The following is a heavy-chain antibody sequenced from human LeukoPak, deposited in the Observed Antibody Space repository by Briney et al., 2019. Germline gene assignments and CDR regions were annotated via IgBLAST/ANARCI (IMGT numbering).Heavy chain of an antibody. Sequence: PGGSLRLSCTASGFTFSTYSMSWVRQAPGKGLEWISYISSSGSGIFYADSVKGRFTISRDNGKKSVSLQMNSLRDEDTAVYYCARVKGDGDSYYFDYWGQGTLVAVSS. V-gene: IGHV3-48*02. CDR2: ISSSGSGI. CDR1: GFTFSTYS. CDR3: ARVKGDGDSYYFDY. J-gene: IGHJ4*02. D-gene: IGHD4-17*01.